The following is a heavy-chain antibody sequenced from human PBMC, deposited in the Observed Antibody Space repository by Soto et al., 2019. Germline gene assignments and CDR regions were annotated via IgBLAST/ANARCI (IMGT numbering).Heavy chain of an antibody. CDR1: GFTFSSYG. Sequence: PGGSLRLSCAASGFTFSSYGMHWVGQAPGKGLEWVAVIWYDGSNKYYADSVKGRFTISRDNSKNTLYLQMNSLRAEDTAVYYCARVRSPYYDYVWGSYRYELGYWGQGTLVTVSS. CDR2: IWYDGSNK. J-gene: IGHJ4*02. V-gene: IGHV3-33*01. D-gene: IGHD3-16*02. CDR3: ARVRSPYYDYVWGSYRYELGY.